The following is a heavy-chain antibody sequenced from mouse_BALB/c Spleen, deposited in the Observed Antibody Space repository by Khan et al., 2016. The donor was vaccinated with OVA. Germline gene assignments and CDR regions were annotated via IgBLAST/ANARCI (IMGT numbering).Heavy chain of an antibody. V-gene: IGHV1-77*01. CDR2: IYPGSGST. CDR3: ARSGYGSLAY. J-gene: IGHJ2*01. D-gene: IGHD1-1*01. Sequence: QVQLQQSGPVLVKPGASVKMSCKASGYTFTDYIINWVRQRTGQGLEWIGQIYPGSGSTYYNEKFKGKATLTADKSSNTAYMQLRSLTSEDSAVYFWARSGYGSLAYWGQGTTLTVSS. CDR1: GYTFTDYI.